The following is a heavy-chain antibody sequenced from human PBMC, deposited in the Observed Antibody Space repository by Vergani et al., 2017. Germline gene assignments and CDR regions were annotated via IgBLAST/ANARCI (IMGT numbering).Heavy chain of an antibody. V-gene: IGHV3-7*01. CDR2: IKQDGSEK. CDR1: GFTFSSYW. J-gene: IGHJ3*02. CDR3: ATTGDSSGYYPGDAFDI. Sequence: EVQLVESGGGLVQPGGSLRLSCAASGFTFSSYWMSWVRQAPGKGLEWVANIKQDGSEKYYVDSVKGRFTISRDNAKNSLYLQMNSLRAEDTAVYYCATTGDSSGYYPGDAFDIWGQGTMVTVSS. D-gene: IGHD3-22*01.